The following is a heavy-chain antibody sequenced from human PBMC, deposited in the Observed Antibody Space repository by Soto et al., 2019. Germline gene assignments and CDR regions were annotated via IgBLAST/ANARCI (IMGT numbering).Heavy chain of an antibody. CDR1: GGSISSYY. Sequence: QVQLQESGPGLVKPSETLSLTCTVSGGSISSYYRSWIGQPPGEGLEWIGYIYYSGSTNYNPSLKSRVTISVDTSKNQFSLKLSSVTAADMAVYYCARRWGAAVDYWGQGTLVTVSS. CDR2: IYYSGST. D-gene: IGHD1-26*01. CDR3: ARRWGAAVDY. J-gene: IGHJ4*02. V-gene: IGHV4-59*08.